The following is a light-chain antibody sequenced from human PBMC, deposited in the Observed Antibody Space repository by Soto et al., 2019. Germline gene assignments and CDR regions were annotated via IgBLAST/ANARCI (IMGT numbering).Light chain of an antibody. J-gene: IGKJ1*01. Sequence: EIVLPQSPDTLSLSPGGRATLSCRASQSISDTLAWYQQKPGQAPRLLIYSASRRATGFPGRFSGSGSGTDFTLTISSLEPEDFAVYYCQQRSNWPITFGQGTKVDIK. CDR2: SAS. CDR3: QQRSNWPIT. V-gene: IGKV3-11*01. CDR1: QSISDT.